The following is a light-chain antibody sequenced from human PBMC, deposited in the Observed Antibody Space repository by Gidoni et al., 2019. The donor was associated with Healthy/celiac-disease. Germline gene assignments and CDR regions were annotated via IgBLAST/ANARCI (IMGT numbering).Light chain of an antibody. J-gene: IGKJ3*01. CDR3: QQYYSTPFT. CDR1: QSVLYSSNNKNY. Sequence: DIVIVQSPDSLAVSLGDRATINCKSSQSVLYSSNNKNYLAWYQQKPGQPPKLLIYWASTRESGVPDRFSGSGSGTDFTLTISSLQAEDVAVYYCQQYYSTPFTFGPGTKVDIK. CDR2: WAS. V-gene: IGKV4-1*01.